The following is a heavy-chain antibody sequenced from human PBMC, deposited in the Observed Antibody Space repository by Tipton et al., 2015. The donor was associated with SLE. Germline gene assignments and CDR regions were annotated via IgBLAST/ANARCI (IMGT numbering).Heavy chain of an antibody. CDR3: ARGAYGGNSALDY. CDR1: GYTFDNYA. J-gene: IGHJ4*02. Sequence: QSGPEVKKPGASVRVSCKASGYTFDNYAISWVRQAPGQGLEWMGWISTYSGDTVYARKLQGRVTLTTDTSTRTAYMELRSLRSDDTAVYYCARGAYGGNSALDYWGQGTLVTVSS. CDR2: ISTYSGDT. D-gene: IGHD4-23*01. V-gene: IGHV1-18*01.